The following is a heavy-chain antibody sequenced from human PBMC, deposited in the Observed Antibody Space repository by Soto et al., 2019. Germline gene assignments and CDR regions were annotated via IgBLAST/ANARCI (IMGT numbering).Heavy chain of an antibody. CDR3: ARSTPSSYYSGSGTFDY. CDR1: GGVTNTNNW. CDR2: AYHSGNT. D-gene: IGHD1-26*01. V-gene: IGHV4-4*02. Sequence: QLQLQESGPGLVRPSGTLSLTCSVSGGVTNTNNWWSWVRQPPGKGLECIGDAYHSGNTESNPSLKRRVSISVDKSKNQISLKLTSATAADTAVYYCARSTPSSYYSGSGTFDYWGQGTLVTVSS. J-gene: IGHJ4*02.